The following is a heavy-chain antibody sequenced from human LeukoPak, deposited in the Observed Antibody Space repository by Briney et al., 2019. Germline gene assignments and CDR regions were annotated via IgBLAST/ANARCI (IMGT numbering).Heavy chain of an antibody. Sequence: GGSLRLSCAPSGFTFSRYWMTWVRQTPEQGLEWVASIKDDGRQKYYVDSVKGRFTVSRDNAKNSAYLQMDSLRVEDTALYYCARDASRGFDTWGQGTLVTVSS. CDR3: ARDASRGFDT. CDR1: GFTFSRYW. V-gene: IGHV3-7*01. D-gene: IGHD5-24*01. J-gene: IGHJ4*02. CDR2: IKDDGRQK.